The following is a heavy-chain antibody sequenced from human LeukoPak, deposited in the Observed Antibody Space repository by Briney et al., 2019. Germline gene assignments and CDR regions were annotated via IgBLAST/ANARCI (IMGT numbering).Heavy chain of an antibody. CDR2: ISWNSGSI. J-gene: IGHJ4*02. D-gene: IGHD3-3*01. V-gene: IGHV3-9*01. Sequence: GGSLRLSCAASGFTFDDYAMHWVRQAPGKGLEWVSGISWNSGSIGYADSVKGRFTISRDNAKNSLYLQMNSLRAEDTALYYRAKDGSGYYSFDYWGQGTLVPVSS. CDR1: GFTFDDYA. CDR3: AKDGSGYYSFDY.